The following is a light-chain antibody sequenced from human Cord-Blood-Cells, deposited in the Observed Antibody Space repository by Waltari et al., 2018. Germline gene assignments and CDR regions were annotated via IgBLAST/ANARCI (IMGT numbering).Light chain of an antibody. J-gene: IGKJ2*01. CDR1: QSISSW. CDR3: QQYNSYSPYT. V-gene: IGKV1-5*03. Sequence: DIQMTQSPSTLSASVGDRVTITCRASQSISSWLAWYQQKPGKAPKLLIYKASSLESGVPSRFSGSESRTEFTLTISSLQPDDFATYYCQQYNSYSPYTFGQGTKLEIK. CDR2: KAS.